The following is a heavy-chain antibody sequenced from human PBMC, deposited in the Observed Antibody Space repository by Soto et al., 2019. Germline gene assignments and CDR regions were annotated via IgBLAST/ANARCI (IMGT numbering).Heavy chain of an antibody. Sequence: QAHLVESGGGVVQPGRSLRLSCAASGFTFTSYGMHWVRQAPGTRLEWVAVISYDGGLQHYADSVKGRFTISRDNSKNMVILQMNSLRAEDTDVYYCVSDRGYGHASVPYSWGQGTLVSVSS. D-gene: IGHD3-16*01. CDR3: VSDRGYGHASVPYS. CDR1: GFTFTSYG. V-gene: IGHV3-30*03. CDR2: ISYDGGLQ. J-gene: IGHJ4*02.